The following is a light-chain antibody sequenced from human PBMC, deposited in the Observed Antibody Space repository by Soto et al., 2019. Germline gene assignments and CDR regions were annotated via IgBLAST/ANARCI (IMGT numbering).Light chain of an antibody. CDR2: DAS. J-gene: IGKJ5*01. Sequence: EIVLTHSPGTLSLSPGERATLSCRASQSVSSSYLAWYQQKPGQAPRLLISDASTRATGIPARFSGSGSGTEFTLTVSSLQSEDFAVYYCQQYIKWPITFGQGTRLEIK. CDR3: QQYIKWPIT. V-gene: IGKV3-15*01. CDR1: QSVSSSY.